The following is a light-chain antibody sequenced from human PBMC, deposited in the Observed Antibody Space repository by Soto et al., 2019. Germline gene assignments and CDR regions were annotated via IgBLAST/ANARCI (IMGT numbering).Light chain of an antibody. CDR1: SSNIGAGYD. CDR3: QSYDSSLSGSHAV. V-gene: IGLV1-40*01. J-gene: IGLJ7*01. CDR2: GNS. Sequence: QSVLTQPPSVSGAPGQRGTLSCTGSSSNIGAGYDVHWYQQLPGTAPKLLIYGNSNRPSGVPDRFSGSKSGTSASLAITGLQAEDEADYYCQSYDSSLSGSHAVFGGGTQLTVL.